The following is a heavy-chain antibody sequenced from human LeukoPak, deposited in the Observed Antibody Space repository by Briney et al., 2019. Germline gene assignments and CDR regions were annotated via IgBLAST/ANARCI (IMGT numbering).Heavy chain of an antibody. D-gene: IGHD3-9*01. Sequence: GGSLRVSCAASGFTFTSYAMSWVRQAPGKGLEWVSAISGSGSSTYYADSVKGRFTISRDNSKNTLYLQMNSLRAEETAVYYCAKGLYFDWLPIDYWGQGTLVTVSS. CDR2: ISGSGSST. CDR3: AKGLYFDWLPIDY. CDR1: GFTFTSYA. V-gene: IGHV3-23*01. J-gene: IGHJ4*02.